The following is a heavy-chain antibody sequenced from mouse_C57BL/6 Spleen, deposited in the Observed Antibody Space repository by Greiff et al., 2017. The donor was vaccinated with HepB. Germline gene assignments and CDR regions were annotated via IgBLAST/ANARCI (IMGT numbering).Heavy chain of an antibody. CDR1: GYTFTSYW. V-gene: IGHV1-69*01. J-gene: IGHJ2*01. CDR3: ARQLSYFDY. D-gene: IGHD3-3*01. CDR2: IDPSDSYT. Sequence: QVQLQQPGAELVMPGASVKLSCKASGYTFTSYWMHWVKQRPGQGLEWIGEIDPSDSYTNYNQKFKGKSTLTVDKSSSTAYMQLSSLTSEDSAVYYCARQLSYFDYWGQGTTLTVSS.